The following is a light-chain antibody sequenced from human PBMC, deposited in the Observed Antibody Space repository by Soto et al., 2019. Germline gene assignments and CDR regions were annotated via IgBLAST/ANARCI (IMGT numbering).Light chain of an antibody. Sequence: QSVLAQPPSVSEAPRQRVTISCSGSSSNIGSNDVSWYQQLPGKAPKLLIYYDDLLPSGVSDRFSGSKSGTSASLAISGRRCGDEAVCVCETWDDSVKGPVFGGGTK. J-gene: IGLJ2*01. CDR1: SSNIGSND. CDR2: YDD. CDR3: ETWDDSVKGPV. V-gene: IGLV1-36*01.